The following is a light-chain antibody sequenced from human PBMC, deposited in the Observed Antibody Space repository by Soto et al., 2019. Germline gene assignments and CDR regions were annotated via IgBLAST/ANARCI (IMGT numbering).Light chain of an antibody. V-gene: IGKV3-15*01. CDR3: QQYSDWPPLT. CDR1: QSVSTN. CDR2: GAS. J-gene: IGKJ4*01. Sequence: EIVMTQSPATLSVSPGERVTLSCRASQSVSTNLAWYQQKPGQAPRRLIYGASTRATGIPARFSGSGSGTEFTLSISSLQSEDFAVYYCQQYSDWPPLTFGGGTKVEIK.